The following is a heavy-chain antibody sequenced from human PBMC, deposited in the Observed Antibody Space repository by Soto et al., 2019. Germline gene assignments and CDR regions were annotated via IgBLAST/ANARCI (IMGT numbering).Heavy chain of an antibody. J-gene: IGHJ6*02. CDR2: ISSSSSYI. CDR1: GFTFSSYS. CDR3: ARDNVFGVVIRHSYYYDGMDV. Sequence: GGSLRLSCAASGFTFSSYSMNWVRQAPGKGLEWVSSISSSSSYIYYADSVKGRFTISRDNAKNSLYLQMNSLRAEDTAVYYCARDNVFGVVIRHSYYYDGMDVCGQGTTDTVSS. D-gene: IGHD3-3*01. V-gene: IGHV3-21*01.